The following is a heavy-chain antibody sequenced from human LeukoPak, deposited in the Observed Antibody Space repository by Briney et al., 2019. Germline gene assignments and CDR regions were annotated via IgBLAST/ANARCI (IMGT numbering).Heavy chain of an antibody. V-gene: IGHV3-23*01. D-gene: IGHD6-13*01. J-gene: IGHJ4*02. CDR2: ISGSGVST. CDR1: GFTFSSYG. Sequence: PGGSLRLSCAGSGFTFSSYGMSWVRQTPGKGLEWVSAISGSGVSTYYVDSVKGRFTISRDNAKNSLYLQMNSLRAEDTAVYYCARFIAAPYYFDYWGRGTLVTVSS. CDR3: ARFIAAPYYFDY.